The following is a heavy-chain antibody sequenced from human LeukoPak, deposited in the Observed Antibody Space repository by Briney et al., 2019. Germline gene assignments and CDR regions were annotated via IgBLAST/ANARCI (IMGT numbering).Heavy chain of an antibody. CDR2: IYYTGST. Sequence: SEILSLTCTVSGGSISSSSYYWGWIRQPPEKGLEWIGSIYYTGSTYYNPSLKSRVTISVDTSKNQFSLKLTPVTAADTAVYYCARASYCSDTICYNLARFGPWGQGTPVTVSS. J-gene: IGHJ5*02. D-gene: IGHD2-2*02. CDR1: GGSISSSSYY. V-gene: IGHV4-39*07. CDR3: ARASYCSDTICYNLARFGP.